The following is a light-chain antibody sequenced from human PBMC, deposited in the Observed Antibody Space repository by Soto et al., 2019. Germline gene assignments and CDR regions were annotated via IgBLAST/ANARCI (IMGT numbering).Light chain of an antibody. Sequence: DLQMTQSPSSLSASVGDRVTITCQASQDISNYLNWYQQKPGKAPKLLIYDASNLETGVPSRFSGSGSGTDFTFTISSLQPEDIATYYCQQSPGTFGQGTKLEIK. CDR1: QDISNY. J-gene: IGKJ2*02. CDR2: DAS. CDR3: QQSPGT. V-gene: IGKV1-33*01.